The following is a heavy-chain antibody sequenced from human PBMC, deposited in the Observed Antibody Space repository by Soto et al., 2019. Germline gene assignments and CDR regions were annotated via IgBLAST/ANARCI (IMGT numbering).Heavy chain of an antibody. CDR1: GGSFGNSA. J-gene: IGHJ4*02. Sequence: ASVKVSCKASGGSFGNSAINWVRQTPGQGLEWLGGFIPVYRTLNYAQKFQGRVTITADESTGTAYMTLSSLASDDTAVYYCATGVIWIGYFTVDSWGQGTRVTVSS. D-gene: IGHD3-3*01. V-gene: IGHV1-69*13. CDR3: ATGVIWIGYFTVDS. CDR2: FIPVYRTL.